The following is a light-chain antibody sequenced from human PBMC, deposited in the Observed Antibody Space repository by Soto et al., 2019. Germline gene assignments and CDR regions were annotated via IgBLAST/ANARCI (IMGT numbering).Light chain of an antibody. Sequence: EIVLTQSPGTLSVSPGERATVSCRASQTVSSGFLAWYQQKVGQAPRLLIYGASTRATGIPDRFSGSGSGTDFTLTIDSLEPEDFAVYYCHQYYSSPTTFGGGTKVEIK. CDR3: HQYYSSPTT. J-gene: IGKJ4*01. V-gene: IGKV3-20*01. CDR2: GAS. CDR1: QTVSSGF.